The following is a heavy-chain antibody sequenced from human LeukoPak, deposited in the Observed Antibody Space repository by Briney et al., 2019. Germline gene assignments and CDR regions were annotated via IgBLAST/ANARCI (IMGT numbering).Heavy chain of an antibody. CDR3: ARDYGYYDSSGYYWGDY. J-gene: IGHJ4*02. Sequence: ASVKVSCKASGYTFTSYGISWVRQAPGQGLEWMGWISAYNGNTNYAQKLQGRVTMTTDTSTSTAYMGLRSLRSDDTAVYYCARDYGYYDSSGYYWGDYWGQGTLVTVSS. CDR2: ISAYNGNT. D-gene: IGHD3-22*01. V-gene: IGHV1-18*01. CDR1: GYTFTSYG.